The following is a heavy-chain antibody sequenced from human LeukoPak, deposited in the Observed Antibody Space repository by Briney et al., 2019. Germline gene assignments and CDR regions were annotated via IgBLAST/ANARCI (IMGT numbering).Heavy chain of an antibody. D-gene: IGHD3-3*01. V-gene: IGHV3-23*01. Sequence: GGSLRLSCKVSQFIFSNYAMNWVRQAPGKGLEWVSAISGSGGSTYYADSVKGRFTISRGNSKNTLYLQMNSLRAEDTAVYYCAKVRYDFWSGYRNLYFDYWGQGTLVTVSS. CDR2: ISGSGGST. CDR1: QFIFSNYA. CDR3: AKVRYDFWSGYRNLYFDY. J-gene: IGHJ4*02.